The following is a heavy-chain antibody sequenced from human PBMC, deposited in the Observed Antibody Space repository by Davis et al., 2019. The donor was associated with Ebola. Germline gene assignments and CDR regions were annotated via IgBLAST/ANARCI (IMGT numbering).Heavy chain of an antibody. CDR3: ARDWRVTIFGVVIADYYYGMDV. CDR1: GFTSA. Sequence: GGSLRLSCAASGFTSAMHWVRQAAGKGLEWVAFISSDGTNKYYTDSVKGRFTISRDNSKNTVYLQMNSLRAEDTAVYYCARDWRVTIFGVVIADYYYGMDVWGQGTTVTVSS. CDR2: ISSDGTNK. J-gene: IGHJ6*02. D-gene: IGHD3-3*01. V-gene: IGHV3-30*19.